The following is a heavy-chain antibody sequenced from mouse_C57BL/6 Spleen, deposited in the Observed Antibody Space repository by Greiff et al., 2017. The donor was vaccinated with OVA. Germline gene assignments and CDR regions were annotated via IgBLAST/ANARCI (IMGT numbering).Heavy chain of an antibody. CDR3: ARSTVVTTEYFDY. CDR2: IDPADSYT. Sequence: QVQLQQPGAELVKPGASVKLSCKASGYTFTSYWMQWVKQRPGQGLEWIGEIDPADSYTNYNQKFKGKATLTVATTSSTTYIQLSSLTSEDSAVDYCARSTVVTTEYFDYWGQGTTLTVSS. J-gene: IGHJ2*01. CDR1: GYTFTSYW. V-gene: IGHV1-50*01. D-gene: IGHD1-1*01.